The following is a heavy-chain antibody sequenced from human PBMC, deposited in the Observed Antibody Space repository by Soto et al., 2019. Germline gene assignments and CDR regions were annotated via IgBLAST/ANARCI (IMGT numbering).Heavy chain of an antibody. D-gene: IGHD3-22*01. CDR2: MWSEGGNK. J-gene: IGHJ4*02. V-gene: IGHV3-33*01. Sequence: ALRLSCAASGFTFSSYGMHWVRQAPGKGLEWVAVMWSEGGNKHYADSVKGRFTISRDNSKNTLYLQMNSLRAEDTAVYYCARDPPDDSSGYFSLDYWGQGTLVTVSS. CDR1: GFTFSSYG. CDR3: ARDPPDDSSGYFSLDY.